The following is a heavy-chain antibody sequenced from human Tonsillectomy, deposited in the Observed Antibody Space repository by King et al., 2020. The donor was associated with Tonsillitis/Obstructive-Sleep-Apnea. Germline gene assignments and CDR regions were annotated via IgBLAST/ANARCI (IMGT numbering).Heavy chain of an antibody. Sequence: VQLVQSGGGLVQPGRSLRLSCTASGFTFGDYAMSWVRQAPGKGLEWVSFIRSEAYGGTTEYAASVKGRFTISRDDSKSIAYLQMNSLKTEDTAVYYCTRVPTTGSYYYYGMDVWGQGTTVTVSS. CDR2: IRSEAYGGTT. D-gene: IGHD4-17*01. V-gene: IGHV3-49*04. CDR3: TRVPTTGSYYYYGMDV. J-gene: IGHJ6*02. CDR1: GFTFGDYA.